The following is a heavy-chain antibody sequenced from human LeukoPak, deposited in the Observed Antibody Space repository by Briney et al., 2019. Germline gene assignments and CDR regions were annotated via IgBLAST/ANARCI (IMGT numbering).Heavy chain of an antibody. CDR3: ARRRGDYGRIDY. D-gene: IGHD4-17*01. CDR1: GGSFSGYF. Sequence: SETLSLTCAVYGGSFSGYFWTWIRQPPGKGLEWIGEINHSGSTNYNPSLKSRVTISVDTSKNQFSLKLSSVTAADTAVYYCARRRGDYGRIDYWGQGTLVTVSS. CDR2: INHSGST. V-gene: IGHV4-34*01. J-gene: IGHJ4*02.